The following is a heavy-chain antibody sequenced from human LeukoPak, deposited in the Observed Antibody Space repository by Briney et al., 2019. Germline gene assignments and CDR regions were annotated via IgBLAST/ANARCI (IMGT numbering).Heavy chain of an antibody. CDR1: GFTFSSYA. V-gene: IGHV3-30*04. D-gene: IGHD1-26*01. J-gene: IGHJ4*02. CDR3: ARDDSGSGPFDY. CDR2: ISYDGSNK. Sequence: GGSLRLSCAASGFTFSSYAMHWVRQAPGKGLEWVAVISYDGSNKYYADSVKGRFTISRDNSKNTPYLQMNSLRAEDTAVYYCARDDSGSGPFDYWGQGTLVTVSS.